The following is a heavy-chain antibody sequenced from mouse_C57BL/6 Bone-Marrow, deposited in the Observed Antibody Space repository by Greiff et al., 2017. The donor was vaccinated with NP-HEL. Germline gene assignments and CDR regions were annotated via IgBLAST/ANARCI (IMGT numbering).Heavy chain of an antibody. CDR1: GFTFSDYY. D-gene: IGHD2-4*01. V-gene: IGHV5-16*01. CDR3: AREGGLRRRTYAMDY. CDR2: INYDGSST. Sequence: EVKVEESEGGLVQPGSSMKLSCTTSGFTFSDYYMAWVRQVPEKGLDWVANINYDGSSTYYLDSLKSRFIISSDNAKNILYLQMSSLKSEDTATYYCAREGGLRRRTYAMDYWGQGTSVTVSS. J-gene: IGHJ4*01.